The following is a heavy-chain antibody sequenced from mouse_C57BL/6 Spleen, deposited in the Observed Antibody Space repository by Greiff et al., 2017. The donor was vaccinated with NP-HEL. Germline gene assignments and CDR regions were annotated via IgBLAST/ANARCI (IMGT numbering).Heavy chain of an antibody. J-gene: IGHJ4*01. D-gene: IGHD2-4*01. V-gene: IGHV5-17*01. CDR1: GFTFSDYG. CDR3: ARPGYDYQYLYYYAMDY. Sequence: EVMLVESGGGLVKPGGSLKLSCAASGFTFSDYGMHWVRQAPEKGLEWVAYISSGSSTIYYVDTVKGRFTISRDNAKNTLFLQMTSLRSEDTAMYYCARPGYDYQYLYYYAMDYWGQGTSVTVSS. CDR2: ISSGSSTI.